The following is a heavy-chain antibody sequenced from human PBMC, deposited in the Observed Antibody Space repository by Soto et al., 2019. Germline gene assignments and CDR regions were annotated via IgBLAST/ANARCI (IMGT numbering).Heavy chain of an antibody. CDR1: GSSISSYY. J-gene: IGHJ6*02. V-gene: IGHV4-59*08. CDR2: IHYSGNS. D-gene: IGHD2-2*03. CDR3: ARLNGYCVSTSCHGYYGMDV. Sequence: SETLSLRCTVSGSSISSYYWNWIRQTPAKGLEWIGFIHYSGNSYFNPSLKSRLTMSVDTSRNHFSLSLNFVTAADTAVYYCARLNGYCVSTSCHGYYGMDVWGQGTTVTVSS.